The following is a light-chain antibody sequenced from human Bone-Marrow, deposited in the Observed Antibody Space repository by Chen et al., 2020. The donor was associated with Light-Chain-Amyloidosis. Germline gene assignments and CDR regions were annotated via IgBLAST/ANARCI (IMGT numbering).Light chain of an antibody. CDR1: DLPTKY. V-gene: IGLV3-25*03. J-gene: IGLJ2*01. CDR3: QSADSSGTYEVI. Sequence: SYELTQPPSLSVSPGQTARITCSGDDLPTKYAYWYQHKPGQAPVLVIHRDTERPSGISERFSGSSSGTTATLTISGVQAEDEADYHCQSADSSGTYEVIFGGGTKLTVL. CDR2: RDT.